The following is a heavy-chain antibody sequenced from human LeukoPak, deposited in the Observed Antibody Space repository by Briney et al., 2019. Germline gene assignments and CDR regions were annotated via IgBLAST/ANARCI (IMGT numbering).Heavy chain of an antibody. CDR2: INHSGST. D-gene: IGHD6-25*01. J-gene: IGHJ4*02. CDR3: ARAKQRKNEFDY. V-gene: IGHV4-34*01. Sequence: SETLSLTCAVYGGSFSGYYWSWIRQPPGKGLEWIGEINHSGSTNYNPSLKSRVTTSVDTSKNQFSLKLSSVTAADTAVYYCARAKQRKNEFDYWGQGTLVTVSS. CDR1: GGSFSGYY.